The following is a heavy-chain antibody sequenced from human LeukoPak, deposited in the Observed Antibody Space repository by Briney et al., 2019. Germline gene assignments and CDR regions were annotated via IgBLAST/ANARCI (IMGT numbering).Heavy chain of an antibody. V-gene: IGHV3-23*01. J-gene: IGHJ2*01. CDR2: ITGSSTWT. CDR1: GFTFGNFG. Sequence: GGSLRLSCEASGFTFGNFGMTWVRQAPGKGLQWVSGITGSSTWTYYAASVKGRFTVSRDNSQNTLHLQMTSLRADDTAVYYCARELVSSGTGYFDLWGRGTLVTVSS. D-gene: IGHD3-10*01. CDR3: ARELVSSGTGYFDL.